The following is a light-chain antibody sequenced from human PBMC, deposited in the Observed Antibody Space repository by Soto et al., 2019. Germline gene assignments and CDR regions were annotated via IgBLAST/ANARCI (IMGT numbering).Light chain of an antibody. Sequence: SVLTQPRSVSGSPGQSVTISCSGASSDVGTYNYVSWYQQYPGKAPKLMIYDVSKRPSGVPDRFSGSKSGTSASLAITGLQAEDEADYYCQSYDSSLSGYVFGTGTKVTVL. V-gene: IGLV2-11*01. CDR3: QSYDSSLSGYV. CDR1: SSDVGTYNY. CDR2: DVS. J-gene: IGLJ1*01.